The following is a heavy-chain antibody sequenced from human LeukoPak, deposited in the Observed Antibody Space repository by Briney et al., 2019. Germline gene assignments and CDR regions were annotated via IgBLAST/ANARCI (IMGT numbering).Heavy chain of an antibody. V-gene: IGHV4-59*01. Sequence: PSETLSLTCTVSGGSISSYYWSWIRQPPGKGLEWIGYIYYSGSTNYNPSLKSRVTISVDTSKNQFSLKLSSVTAADTAVYYCARVPTGYCSGGSCYPNWFDPWGQGTLVTVSS. CDR2: IYYSGST. CDR1: GGSISSYY. CDR3: ARVPTGYCSGGSCYPNWFDP. J-gene: IGHJ5*02. D-gene: IGHD2-15*01.